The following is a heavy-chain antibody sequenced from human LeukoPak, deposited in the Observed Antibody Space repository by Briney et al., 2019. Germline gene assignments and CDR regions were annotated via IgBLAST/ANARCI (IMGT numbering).Heavy chain of an antibody. CDR3: AREGWGAMVVPGGYFDY. V-gene: IGHV3-48*03. CDR2: ISSSGSTI. CDR1: GFTFDDYA. J-gene: IGHJ4*02. Sequence: GGSLRLSCAASGFTFDDYAMNWVRQAPGKGLQWVSYISSSGSTIYYADSVKGRFTISRDNAKNSLYLQMNSLRAEDTAVYYCAREGWGAMVVPGGYFDYWGQGTLVTVSS. D-gene: IGHD4-23*01.